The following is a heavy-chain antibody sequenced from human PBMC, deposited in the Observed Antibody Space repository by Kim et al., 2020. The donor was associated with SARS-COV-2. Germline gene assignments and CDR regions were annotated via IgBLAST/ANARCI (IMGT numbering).Heavy chain of an antibody. CDR1: GFTFSSYA. CDR3: ARDGVLLWFGESIGDTLDY. V-gene: IGHV3-30*04. J-gene: IGHJ4*02. Sequence: GGSLRLSCAASGFTFSSYAMHWVRQAPGKGLEWVAVISYDGSNKYYADSVKGRFTISRDNSKNTLYLQMNSLRAEDTAVYYCARDGVLLWFGESIGDTLDYWGQGTLVTVSS. D-gene: IGHD3-10*01. CDR2: ISYDGSNK.